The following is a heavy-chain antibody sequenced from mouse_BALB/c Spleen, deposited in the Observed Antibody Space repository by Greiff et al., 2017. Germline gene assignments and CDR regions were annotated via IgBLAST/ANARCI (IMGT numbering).Heavy chain of an antibody. Sequence: DVKLQESGPGLVKPSQSLSLTCSVTGYSITSGYYWNWIRQFPGNKLEWMGYISYDGSNNYNPSLKNRISITRDTSKNQFFLKLNSVTTEDTATYYCARGYGYGAWFAYWGQGTLVTVSA. D-gene: IGHD2-2*01. V-gene: IGHV3-6*02. J-gene: IGHJ3*01. CDR3: ARGYGYGAWFAY. CDR2: ISYDGSN. CDR1: GYSITSGYY.